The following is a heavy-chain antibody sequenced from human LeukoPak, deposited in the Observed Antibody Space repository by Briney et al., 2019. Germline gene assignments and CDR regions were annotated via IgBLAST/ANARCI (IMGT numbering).Heavy chain of an antibody. Sequence: GGSLTLSYPASRFTFRKYAMSLLRQAPGAGLEGASAISASRYSRYYADSVKGQFTIYRDNSKNTLYLQMNSLRSEDRALCYGSPREGYSGYDSYIHFDYWGEGTLVTVSS. CDR1: RFTFRKYA. CDR2: ISASRYSR. V-gene: IGHV3-23*01. J-gene: IGHJ4*02. CDR3: SPREGYSGYDSYIHFDY. D-gene: IGHD5-12*01.